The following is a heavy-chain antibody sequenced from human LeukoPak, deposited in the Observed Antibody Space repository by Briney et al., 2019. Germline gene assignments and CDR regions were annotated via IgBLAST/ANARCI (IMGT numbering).Heavy chain of an antibody. CDR2: INHSGST. V-gene: IGHV4-34*01. CDR3: ARGEGSSSSGNFDY. Sequence: SETLSLTCAVYGGSFRGYYWSWIRKPPGKGREWFGEINHSGSTNYNPSLKSRVTISVDTSKNQFSLKLSSVTAADTAVYYCARGEGSSSSGNFDYWGQGTLVTVSS. J-gene: IGHJ4*02. D-gene: IGHD6-6*01. CDR1: GGSFRGYY.